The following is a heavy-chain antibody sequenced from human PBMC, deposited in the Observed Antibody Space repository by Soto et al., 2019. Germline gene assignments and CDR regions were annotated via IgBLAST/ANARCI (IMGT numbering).Heavy chain of an antibody. V-gene: IGHV3-30*18. D-gene: IGHD3-10*01. CDR3: AKDQMEGSGIRDYYGMDV. CDR1: GFTVSRYG. Sequence: PGGSLRLSCAASGFTVSRYGLHWVRQAPGKGLEWVALISCDGSGKYYADSAKGRFTVSRDNSKNSLYLQMNSLGVEDTAVYYCAKDQMEGSGIRDYYGMDVWGQGTSVTVSS. J-gene: IGHJ6*02. CDR2: ISCDGSGK.